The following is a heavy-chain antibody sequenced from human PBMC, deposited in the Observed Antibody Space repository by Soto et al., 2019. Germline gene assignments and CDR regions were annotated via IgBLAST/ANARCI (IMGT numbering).Heavy chain of an antibody. CDR1: GDRVSSNSAA. Sequence: KQSPTLSLPCAISGDRVSSNSAAWNWIRQSPSRGLEWLGRTYYRSKWYNDYAVSVKSRITINPDTSKNQFSLQLNSVTPEDTAVYYCARESLLGSWLVSPETRTGERFDPWGQGTLVTVSS. D-gene: IGHD6-19*01. V-gene: IGHV6-1*01. CDR3: ARESLLGSWLVSPETRTGERFDP. CDR2: TYYRSKWYN. J-gene: IGHJ5*02.